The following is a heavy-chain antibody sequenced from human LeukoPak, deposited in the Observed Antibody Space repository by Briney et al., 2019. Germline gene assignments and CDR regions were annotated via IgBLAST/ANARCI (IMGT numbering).Heavy chain of an antibody. CDR1: GFTVSSYG. CDR3: VMYSRADY. Sequence: GGSLRLSCAASGFTVSSYGMTWVRQAPGKGLEWVANIKQDGSEKYYVDSVKGRFTISRDNAKNSLYLQMNSLRAEDTAVYYCVMYSRADYWGQGTLDTVSS. D-gene: IGHD6-13*01. J-gene: IGHJ4*02. CDR2: IKQDGSEK. V-gene: IGHV3-7*01.